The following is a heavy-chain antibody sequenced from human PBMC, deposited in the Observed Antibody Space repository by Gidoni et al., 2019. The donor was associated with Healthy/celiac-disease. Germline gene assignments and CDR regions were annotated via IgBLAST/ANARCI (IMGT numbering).Heavy chain of an antibody. D-gene: IGHD3-3*01. CDR1: GGSFSGYY. Sequence: QVQLQQWGAGLLKPSETLSLTCAVYGGSFSGYYWSWIRQPPGKGLEWIGEINHSGSTNYNPSLKSRVTISVDTSKNQFSLKLSSVTAADTAVYYCARGPRYYDFWSGYYTARWFDPWGQGTLVTVSS. J-gene: IGHJ5*02. V-gene: IGHV4-34*01. CDR2: INHSGST. CDR3: ARGPRYYDFWSGYYTARWFDP.